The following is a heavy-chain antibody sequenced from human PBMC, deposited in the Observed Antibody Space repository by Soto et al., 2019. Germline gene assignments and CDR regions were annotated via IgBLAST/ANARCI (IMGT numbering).Heavy chain of an antibody. V-gene: IGHV3-23*01. J-gene: IGHJ4*02. CDR3: AKSSEGYSYGTIDY. Sequence: EVQLLESGGGLVQPGWSLRLSCAASGFTFSGYAMSWVCQAPGKGLEWVSAISGSGGSTYYADSVKGRFTISRDNSKNTLYMQMNSLRAEDTDVYYCAKSSEGYSYGTIDYWGQGTLVTVSS. CDR1: GFTFSGYA. CDR2: ISGSGGST. D-gene: IGHD5-18*01.